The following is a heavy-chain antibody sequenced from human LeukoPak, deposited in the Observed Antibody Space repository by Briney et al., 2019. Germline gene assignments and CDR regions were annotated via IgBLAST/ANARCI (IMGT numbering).Heavy chain of an antibody. V-gene: IGHV1-18*04. J-gene: IGHJ3*01. CDR1: GYTFTSYY. Sequence: ASVKVSCKASGYTFTSYYMHWVRQAPGQGLEWMGWISAYNGNTNYAQKLQGRVTMTTDTSTSTAYMELTSLRFEDTAVYFCANAQSWGSYALQFWGQGTMISVS. D-gene: IGHD3-16*01. CDR3: ANAQSWGSYALQF. CDR2: ISAYNGNT.